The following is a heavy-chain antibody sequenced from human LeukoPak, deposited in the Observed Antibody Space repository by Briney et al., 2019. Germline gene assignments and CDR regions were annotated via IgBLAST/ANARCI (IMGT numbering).Heavy chain of an antibody. CDR1: GFTFSDYY. CDR2: ISSSGSTI. Sequence: GGSLRLSCAASGFTFSDYYMSWIRQAPGKGLEWVSYISSSGSTIYYADSVKGRFTISRDNAKNSLYLQMNSLRAEDTAVYYCARDETDYGDSNWFDPWGQGTLVTVSS. CDR3: ARDETDYGDSNWFDP. D-gene: IGHD4-17*01. J-gene: IGHJ5*02. V-gene: IGHV3-11*01.